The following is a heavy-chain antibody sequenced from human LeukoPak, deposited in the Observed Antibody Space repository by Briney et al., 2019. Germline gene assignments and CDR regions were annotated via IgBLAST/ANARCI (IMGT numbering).Heavy chain of an antibody. CDR3: ARDRTIYFDY. Sequence: GGSLRLSCAASGFTFRSYGMHWVRQAPGKGLEWVAVIWYDGSNKYYADSVKGRFTISRDNSKNTLSLQMNSLRAEDTAAYYCARDRTIYFDYWGQGTLVTVSS. D-gene: IGHD3-3*01. J-gene: IGHJ4*02. CDR1: GFTFRSYG. CDR2: IWYDGSNK. V-gene: IGHV3-33*01.